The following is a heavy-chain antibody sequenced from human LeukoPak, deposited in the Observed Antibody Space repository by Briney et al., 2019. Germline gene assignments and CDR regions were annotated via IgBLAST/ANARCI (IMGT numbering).Heavy chain of an antibody. D-gene: IGHD6-13*01. J-gene: IGHJ4*02. CDR3: ARKIYRGLRAAAAGFFDS. CDR1: GGSFSSYY. Sequence: SETLSLTCAVYGGSFSSYYWSWIRQPPGQGLEWIGEVNRSGNSNYNPSLKSRVTISVDTSKNHISLKLSSVTAADTAVYYCARKIYRGLRAAAAGFFDSWGQGTLVTVSS. V-gene: IGHV4-34*01. CDR2: VNRSGNS.